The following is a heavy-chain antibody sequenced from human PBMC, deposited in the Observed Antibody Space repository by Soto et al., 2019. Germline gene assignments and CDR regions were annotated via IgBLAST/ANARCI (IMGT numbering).Heavy chain of an antibody. V-gene: IGHV4-30-4*01. Sequence: SETLSLTCTVSGGSISSGDYYWSWVRQPPGKGLEWIGYIYYSGSTYYNPSLKSRVTISVDTSKNQFSLKLSSVTAADTAVYYCAREKGAYCGGDCYSQFDYWGQGTLVTVSS. CDR1: GGSISSGDYY. D-gene: IGHD2-21*02. CDR2: IYYSGST. J-gene: IGHJ4*02. CDR3: AREKGAYCGGDCYSQFDY.